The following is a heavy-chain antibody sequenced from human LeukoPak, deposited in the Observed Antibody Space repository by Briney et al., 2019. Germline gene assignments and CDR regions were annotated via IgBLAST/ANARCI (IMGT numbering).Heavy chain of an antibody. D-gene: IGHD3-3*01. V-gene: IGHV1-69*13. CDR2: IIPIFGTA. Sequence: ASVKVSCKASGGTFSSYAISWVRQAPGQGLEWMGGIIPIFGTANYAQKFQGRVTITADESTSTAYMELSSLRSEDTAVYYCASDPISPGAFDIWGQGTMVTVSS. CDR1: GGTFSSYA. CDR3: ASDPISPGAFDI. J-gene: IGHJ3*02.